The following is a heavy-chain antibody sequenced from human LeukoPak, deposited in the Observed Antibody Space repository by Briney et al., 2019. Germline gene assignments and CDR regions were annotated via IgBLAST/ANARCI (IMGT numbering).Heavy chain of an antibody. CDR1: GFTFSTYR. CDR3: ARDKDVYFYY. V-gene: IGHV3-21*01. J-gene: IGHJ4*02. CDR2: ISRSSSYI. Sequence: GGSLRLSCVVTGFTFSTYRTNWDRQAPGKGLECVSSISRSSSYIYYAESVKGRITISRDNAKNSLYLQMNSLRGEDMAVYYCARDKDVYFYYWGQGTLVTASS.